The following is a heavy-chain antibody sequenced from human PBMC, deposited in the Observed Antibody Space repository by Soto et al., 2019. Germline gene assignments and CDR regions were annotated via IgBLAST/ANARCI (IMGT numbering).Heavy chain of an antibody. J-gene: IGHJ5*02. CDR1: GGSFSGYY. V-gene: IGHV4-34*01. D-gene: IGHD3-22*01. Sequence: ETLSLTCAVYGGSFSGYYWSWIRQPPGKGLEWIGEINHSGSTNYNPSLKSRVTISVDTSKNQFSLKLSSVTAADTAVYYCARGKYYYDSSGYYNWFDPWGQGTLVTVSS. CDR2: INHSGST. CDR3: ARGKYYYDSSGYYNWFDP.